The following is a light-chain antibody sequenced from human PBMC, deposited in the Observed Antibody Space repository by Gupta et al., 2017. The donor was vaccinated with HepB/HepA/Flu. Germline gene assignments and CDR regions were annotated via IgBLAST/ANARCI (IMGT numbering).Light chain of an antibody. CDR1: QSVGSN. Sequence: EVVLTPSPDFQSVTPNEKVTITCRASQSVGSNLHWYQQKPDQSPKLLIKYASKSFSGVPSRFSGSGSGTDFTLTINSLEPEDAATYYCHQSKHLPITFGQGTRLEIK. J-gene: IGKJ5*01. V-gene: IGKV6-21*01. CDR3: HQSKHLPIT. CDR2: YAS.